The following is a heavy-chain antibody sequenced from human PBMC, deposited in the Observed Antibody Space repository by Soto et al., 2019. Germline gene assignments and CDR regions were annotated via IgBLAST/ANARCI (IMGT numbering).Heavy chain of an antibody. CDR3: ARIGRYCSSTSCAPPNQMGEFDY. J-gene: IGHJ4*02. D-gene: IGHD2-2*01. CDR1: GGTFSSYA. CDR2: INPNSGGT. V-gene: IGHV1-2*04. Sequence: GASVKVSCKASGGTFSSYAISWVRQAPGQGLEWMGWINPNSGGTNYAQKFQGWVTMTRDTSISTAYMELSRLRSDDTAVYYCARIGRYCSSTSCAPPNQMGEFDYWGQGTLVTVSS.